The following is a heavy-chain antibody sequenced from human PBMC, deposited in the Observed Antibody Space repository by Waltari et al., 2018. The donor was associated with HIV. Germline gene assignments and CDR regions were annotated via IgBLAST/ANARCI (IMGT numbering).Heavy chain of an antibody. CDR1: GFIFRDED. CDR2: ITTTGDT. J-gene: IGHJ4*02. CDR3: ARGPHSSFDYWGGYPF. V-gene: IGHV3-13*01. D-gene: IGHD2-21*01. Sequence: EVKLVESGGGLVQPGGSRRLSCAASGFIFRDEDRDWVRQLTGKGLEWVSAITTTGDTFYPDSVKGRFTISRENADRSFYLQMNDLKVGDTAVYYCARGPHSSFDYWGGYPFWGQGTLVTVSA.